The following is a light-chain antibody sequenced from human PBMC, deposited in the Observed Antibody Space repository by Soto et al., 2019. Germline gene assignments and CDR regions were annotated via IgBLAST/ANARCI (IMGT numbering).Light chain of an antibody. J-gene: IGKJ1*01. CDR3: QQYDNSPST. CDR1: QSVSSSY. V-gene: IGKV3-20*01. CDR2: DAS. Sequence: EIVLTQSPGTLSLSPGERATLSCRASQSVSSSYLAWYQQKPGQAPRLLIYDASSRATGTPDRFSGSGSGTDFTLTISRLEPEDFAVYYCQQYDNSPSTFGQGTKVDIK.